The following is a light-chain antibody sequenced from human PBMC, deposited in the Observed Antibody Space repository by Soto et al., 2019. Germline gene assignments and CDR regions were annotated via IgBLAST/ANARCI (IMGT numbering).Light chain of an antibody. CDR1: PSVTNF. CDR3: QQYGSSGT. CDR2: GAS. J-gene: IGKJ1*01. Sequence: IVLTQSPATLSLSPVDREPLSCRASPSVTNFLAWYQQKPGQAPRLLIYGASNRATGIPDRFSGSGSGTDFTLTISRLEPEDFAVYYCQQYGSSGTFGQGTKVDI. V-gene: IGKV3-20*01.